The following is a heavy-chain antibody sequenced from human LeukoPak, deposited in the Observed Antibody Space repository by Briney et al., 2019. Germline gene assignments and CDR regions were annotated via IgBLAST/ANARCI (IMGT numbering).Heavy chain of an antibody. D-gene: IGHD3-10*01. Sequence: PSETLSLTCAVSGGSISSGSYSWSWIRQPAGKGLEWIGRIYTSGSTNYNPSLKSRVTMSVDTSKNQFSLKLSSVTAADTAVYYCARTIGDAFDIWGQGTMVTVSS. CDR1: GGSISSGSYS. J-gene: IGHJ3*02. CDR3: ARTIGDAFDI. CDR2: IYTSGST. V-gene: IGHV4-61*02.